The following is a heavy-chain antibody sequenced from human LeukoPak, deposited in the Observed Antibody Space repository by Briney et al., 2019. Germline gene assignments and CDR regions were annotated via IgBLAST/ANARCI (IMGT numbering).Heavy chain of an antibody. CDR1: GFTFSSYG. V-gene: IGHV3-30*02. CDR2: IRYDGSNK. Sequence: GGSLRLSCAASGFTFSSYGMHWVRQAPGKGLEWVAFIRYDGSNKYCADSVKGRFTISRDNSKNTLYLQMNSLRAEDTAVYYCAKPAQQQLSSYYYYYYMDVWGKGTTVTVSS. J-gene: IGHJ6*03. CDR3: AKPAQQQLSSYYYYYYMDV. D-gene: IGHD6-13*01.